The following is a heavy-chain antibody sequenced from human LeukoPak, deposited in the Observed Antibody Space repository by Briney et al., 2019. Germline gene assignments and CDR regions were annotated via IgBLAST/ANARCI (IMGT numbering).Heavy chain of an antibody. Sequence: PGRSLRLSCAASGCTFSSYGMHWVRQAPGKGLEWVSAISGSGGSTYYADSVKGRFTISRDNSKNTLYLQMNSLRAGDTAVYYCANSELGYCSSTSCYRDRDFDYWGQGTLVTVSS. CDR1: GCTFSSYG. V-gene: IGHV3-23*01. J-gene: IGHJ4*02. D-gene: IGHD2-2*01. CDR2: ISGSGGST. CDR3: ANSELGYCSSTSCYRDRDFDY.